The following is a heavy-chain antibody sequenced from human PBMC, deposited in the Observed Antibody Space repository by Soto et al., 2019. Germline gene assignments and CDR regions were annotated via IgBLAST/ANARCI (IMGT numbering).Heavy chain of an antibody. V-gene: IGHV1-8*01. CDR1: GFSFSSFE. J-gene: IGHJ5*02. CDR3: ARGRGGGVGGMLDP. Sequence: QVQLVQSGAEVKNPGASMRVSCRTSGFSFSSFEIHWVRQAPGQGLEWVGRINLKRVHTVFEQNFQGRAAITRNTSVSIADMELSGLKVEDTAVYYCARGRGGGVGGMLDPWGQGTPVTVST. CDR2: INLKRVHT. D-gene: IGHD1-26*01.